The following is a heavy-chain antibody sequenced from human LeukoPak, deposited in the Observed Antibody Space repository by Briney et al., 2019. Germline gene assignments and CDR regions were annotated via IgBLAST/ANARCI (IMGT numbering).Heavy chain of an antibody. J-gene: IGHJ4*02. CDR2: ISSSSSYI. CDR1: GFTFSSYS. V-gene: IGHV3-21*01. D-gene: IGHD3-10*01. Sequence: GGSLRLSCAASGFTFSSYSMNWVRQAPGKGLEWVSSISSSSSYIYYADSVKGRFTISRDNAKNSLYLQMSSLRAEDTAVYYCARAPYGSGSYSGSDYWGQGTLVTVSS. CDR3: ARAPYGSGSYSGSDY.